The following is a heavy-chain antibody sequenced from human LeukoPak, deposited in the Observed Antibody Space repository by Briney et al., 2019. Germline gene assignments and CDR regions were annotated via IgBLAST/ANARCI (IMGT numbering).Heavy chain of an antibody. V-gene: IGHV4-34*01. CDR3: ARGPTWGRSFDY. CDR1: GGSFSGYY. Sequence: PSETLSLTCAVYGGSFSGYYWSWIRQPPGKGLEWIGETNHSGSTNYNPSLKSRVTISVDTSKNQFSLKLSSVTAADTAVYYCARGPTWGRSFDYWGQGTLVTVSS. J-gene: IGHJ4*02. D-gene: IGHD3-16*01. CDR2: TNHSGST.